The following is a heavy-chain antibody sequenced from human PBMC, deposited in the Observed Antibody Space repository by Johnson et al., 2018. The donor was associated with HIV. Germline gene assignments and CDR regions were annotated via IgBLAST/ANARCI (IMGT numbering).Heavy chain of an antibody. CDR3: ARDQRGGKSAFDI. CDR2: LYTGGST. V-gene: IGHV3-66*02. D-gene: IGHD4-23*01. CDR1: GFTVSSNY. Sequence: VQLVESGGGVVQPGRSLRLSCAASGFTVSSNYMSWVRQAPGKGLEWVSVLYTGGSTFYADSVKGRFTISKDNSKNTLYLQMNSLRVEDSAVYYCARDQRGGKSAFDIWGQGTLVTVSS. J-gene: IGHJ3*02.